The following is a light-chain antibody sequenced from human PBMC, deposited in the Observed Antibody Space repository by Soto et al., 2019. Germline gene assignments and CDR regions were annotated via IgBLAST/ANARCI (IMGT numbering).Light chain of an antibody. V-gene: IGKV1-39*01. J-gene: IGKJ3*01. CDR2: GAS. CDR1: QSIGKH. CDR3: QQSYSNLFS. Sequence: DMQMTQSPSVLSASVGDRVTMTCRASQSIGKHLNWYQQKPGKAPKFLIYGASTLQSGVPSRFRGSGYGTDFTLSISSLQLEDFATYYCQQSYSNLFSFAAGTKVD.